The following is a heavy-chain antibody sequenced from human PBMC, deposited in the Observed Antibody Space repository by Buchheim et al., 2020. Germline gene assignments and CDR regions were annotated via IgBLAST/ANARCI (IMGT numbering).Heavy chain of an antibody. CDR1: GFTFSSYG. CDR3: AKSIYYYDSSGPNGGLDY. V-gene: IGHV3-30*18. Sequence: QVQLVESGGGVVQPGRSLRLSCAASGFTFSSYGMHWVRQAPGKGLEWVAVISYDGSNKYYADSVKGRFTISKDNSKNTLYLQMNSLRAEDTAVYYCAKSIYYYDSSGPNGGLDYWGQGTL. J-gene: IGHJ4*02. CDR2: ISYDGSNK. D-gene: IGHD3-22*01.